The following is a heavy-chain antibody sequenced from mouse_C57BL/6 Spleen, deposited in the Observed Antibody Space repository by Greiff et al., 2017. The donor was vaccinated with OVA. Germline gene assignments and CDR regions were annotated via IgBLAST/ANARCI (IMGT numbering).Heavy chain of an antibody. CDR3: ARSGNYVFDY. J-gene: IGHJ2*01. V-gene: IGHV2-2*01. D-gene: IGHD2-1*01. CDR2: IWSGGST. CDR1: GFSLTSYG. Sequence: VQVVESGPGLVQPSQSLSITCTVSGFSLTSYGVHWVRQSPGKGLEWLGVIWSGGSTDYNADFISRLGISKDTSNSQLFFIMTSLQAVDSAIYYCARSGNYVFDYWGQGTTLTVSA.